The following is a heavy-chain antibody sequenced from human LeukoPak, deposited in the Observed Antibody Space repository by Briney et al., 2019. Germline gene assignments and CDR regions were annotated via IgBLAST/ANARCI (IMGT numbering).Heavy chain of an antibody. CDR1: GFTFSSYE. CDR2: ISSSGSTI. D-gene: IGHD3-10*01. J-gene: IGHJ4*02. Sequence: PGGSLRLACAASGFTFSSYEMDWVRQAPGKGLEWVSYISSSGSTIYYADSVKGRFTVSRDNAKNSLYLQMNSLRAEDTAVYYCARDQAGHLFRGVIDYWGQGTLVTVSS. CDR3: ARDQAGHLFRGVIDY. V-gene: IGHV3-48*03.